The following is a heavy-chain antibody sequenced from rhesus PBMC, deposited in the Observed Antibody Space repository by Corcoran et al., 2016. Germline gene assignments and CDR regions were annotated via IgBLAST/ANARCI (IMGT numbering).Heavy chain of an antibody. D-gene: IGHD2-15*01. J-gene: IGHJ4*01. V-gene: IGHV4-122*02. Sequence: VQLQESGPGLAKSSETLSLTCGVSGVSLSSGYSHSRWIRLPPGKGLEWIGYITYSGSTSYNPSLKSRVTISRDTSKNQFSLKLSAVTAADTAVYYCARYERLLPFFDFWGQGVLVTVSS. CDR1: GVSLSSGYSH. CDR3: ARYERLLPFFDF. CDR2: ITYSGST.